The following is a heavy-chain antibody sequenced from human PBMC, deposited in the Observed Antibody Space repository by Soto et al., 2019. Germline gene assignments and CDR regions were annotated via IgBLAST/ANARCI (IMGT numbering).Heavy chain of an antibody. CDR3: TTVSGSDWSG. V-gene: IGHV3-15*01. CDR2: AHRKAAGGAI. D-gene: IGHD6-19*01. J-gene: IGHJ4*02. CDR1: GITLDSDL. Sequence: GGSLRLSCAASGITLDSDLIHLFRQPPGKGLEWVAQAHRKAAGGAIDYPSPVKGRFIISRADSKNMSYLQINSLKIEDTALYYCTTVSGSDWSGWGQGP.